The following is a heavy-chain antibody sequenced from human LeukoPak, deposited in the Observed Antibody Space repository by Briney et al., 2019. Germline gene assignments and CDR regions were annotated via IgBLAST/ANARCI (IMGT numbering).Heavy chain of an antibody. CDR1: GFTFSSYS. J-gene: IGHJ3*02. CDR3: AYYRREKAFDI. V-gene: IGHV3-21*01. Sequence: GGSLRLSCAASGFTFSSYSMDWVRQAPGKGLEWVSSISSSSSYIYYADSVKGRFTISRDNAKNSLYLQMNSLRAEDTAVYYCAYYRREKAFDIWGQGTMVTVSS. CDR2: ISSSSSYI. D-gene: IGHD3-10*01.